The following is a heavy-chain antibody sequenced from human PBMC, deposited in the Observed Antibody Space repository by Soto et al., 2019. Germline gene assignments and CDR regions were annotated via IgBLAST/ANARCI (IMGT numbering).Heavy chain of an antibody. CDR3: ARGGGSCYDY. J-gene: IGHJ4*02. V-gene: IGHV4-34*01. CDR1: GGSFSGYY. Sequence: SETLSLTCAVYGGSFSGYYWSWIRQPPGKGLEWIGEINHSGSTNYNPSLKSRVTISVDTSKNQFSLKLSSVTAADTAVYYCARGGGSCYDYWGQGTLVTVSS. D-gene: IGHD2-15*01. CDR2: INHSGST.